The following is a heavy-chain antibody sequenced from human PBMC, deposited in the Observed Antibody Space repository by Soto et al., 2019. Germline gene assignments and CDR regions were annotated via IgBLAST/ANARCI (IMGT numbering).Heavy chain of an antibody. CDR3: ASLWGWSVDY. Sequence: QVQLQESGPGLVKPSETLSLTCTVSGGSISSYYWSWIRQPPGKGLEWIGYIYYSGSTNYNPSLKIRVTISVDTSKNQFSLKLSSVTAADTAVYYCASLWGWSVDYWGQGTLVTVSS. D-gene: IGHD3-16*01. CDR1: GGSISSYY. CDR2: IYYSGST. V-gene: IGHV4-59*08. J-gene: IGHJ4*02.